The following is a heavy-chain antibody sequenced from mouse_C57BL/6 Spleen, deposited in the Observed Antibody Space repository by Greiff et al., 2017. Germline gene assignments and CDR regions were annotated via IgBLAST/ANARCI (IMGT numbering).Heavy chain of an antibody. D-gene: IGHD2-2*01. CDR3: ARDCYGCDGGFDY. V-gene: IGHV1-4*01. CDR2: INPSSGYT. CDR1: GYTFTSYT. Sequence: VQLQQSGAELARPGASVKMSCKASGYTFTSYTMHWVKQRPGQGLEWIGYINPSSGYTKYNQKFKDKATLTADKSSSTAYMPLSSLTSEVSAVYYCARDCYGCDGGFDYWGQGTTLTVSS. J-gene: IGHJ2*01.